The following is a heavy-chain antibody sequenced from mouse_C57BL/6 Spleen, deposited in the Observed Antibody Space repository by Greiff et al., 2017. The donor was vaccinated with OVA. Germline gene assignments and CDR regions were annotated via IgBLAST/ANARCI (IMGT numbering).Heavy chain of an antibody. Sequence: QVQLQQPGTELVKPGASVKLSCKASGYTFTSYWMHWVKQRPGQGLEWIGNINPSNGGTNYNEKFKSKATLTVDKSSSPAYMQLSSLTSEDSAVYYCARWDYDGYYSWFAYWGQGTLVTVSA. CDR1: GYTFTSYW. D-gene: IGHD2-3*01. J-gene: IGHJ3*01. CDR2: INPSNGGT. CDR3: ARWDYDGYYSWFAY. V-gene: IGHV1-53*01.